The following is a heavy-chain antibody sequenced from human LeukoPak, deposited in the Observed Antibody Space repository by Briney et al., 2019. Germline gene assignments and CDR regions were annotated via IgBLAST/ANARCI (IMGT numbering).Heavy chain of an antibody. J-gene: IGHJ3*02. Sequence: GGSLRLSCAASGFTFSSYAMSWVRQAPGKGLEWVSGLSGSGGSTYYADSVKGRFTISRDNSKNTLYLQMNSLRAEDTAVYYCAREVIPAAMGASDIWGQGTMVTVSS. CDR1: GFTFSSYA. CDR3: AREVIPAAMGASDI. CDR2: LSGSGGST. V-gene: IGHV3-23*01. D-gene: IGHD2-2*01.